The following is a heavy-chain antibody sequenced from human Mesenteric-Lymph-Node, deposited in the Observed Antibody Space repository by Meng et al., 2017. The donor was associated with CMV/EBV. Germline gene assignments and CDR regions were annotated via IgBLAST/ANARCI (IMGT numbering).Heavy chain of an antibody. D-gene: IGHD6-19*01. CDR1: GFTFSDYY. V-gene: IGHV3-11*04. J-gene: IGHJ4*02. CDR3: ARDFDNSGWYGGLGY. CDR2: ISSSGSTI. Sequence: SGFTFSDYYMSWIRQAPGKGLEWVSYISSSGSTIYYADSVKGRFTISRDNAKNSLYLQMNSLRAEDTALYYCARDFDNSGWYGGLGYWGQGTLVTVSS.